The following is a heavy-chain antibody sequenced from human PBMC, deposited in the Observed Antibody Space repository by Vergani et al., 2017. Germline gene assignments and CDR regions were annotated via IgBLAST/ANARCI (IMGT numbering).Heavy chain of an antibody. CDR3: ARAFGVVYDY. CDR1: GFTFSSYA. D-gene: IGHD3-3*01. Sequence: VQLVESGGGVVQPGRSLRLSCAASGFTFSSYAMHWVRQAPGKGLEYVSAISSNGGSTYYANSVKGRFTISRDNSKNTLYLQMGSLRAEDMAVYYCARAFGVVYDYWGQGTLVTVSS. V-gene: IGHV3-64*01. J-gene: IGHJ4*02. CDR2: ISSNGGST.